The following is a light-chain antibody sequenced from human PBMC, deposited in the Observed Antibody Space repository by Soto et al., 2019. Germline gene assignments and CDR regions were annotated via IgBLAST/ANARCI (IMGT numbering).Light chain of an antibody. CDR3: HQYGDSPHT. J-gene: IGKJ1*01. Sequence: EIVLTQSPGTLYLSPGERATLSCRTRQSVTTSYLAWYQQKPGQAPRLLIDGTSIRATGVPDRVSGSGSATDFTLTISRLEPEDFAVYYCHQYGDSPHTFGQGTKVQI. V-gene: IGKV3-20*01. CDR2: GTS. CDR1: QSVTTSY.